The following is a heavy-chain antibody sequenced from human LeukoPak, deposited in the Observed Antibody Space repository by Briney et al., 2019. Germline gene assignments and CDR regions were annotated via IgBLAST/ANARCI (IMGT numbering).Heavy chain of an antibody. J-gene: IGHJ4*02. CDR3: ARDGGYDSSGYQDY. CDR2: ISSGISYI. D-gene: IGHD3-22*01. V-gene: IGHV3-21*01. CDR1: GFTFSSYS. Sequence: GGSLRLSCAASGFTFSSYSMNWVRQAPGRGLGWVSSISSGISYIYYADSVKGRFTISRDNAKNSLYLQMNSLRAEDTAVYYCARDGGYDSSGYQDYWGQGTLVTVSS.